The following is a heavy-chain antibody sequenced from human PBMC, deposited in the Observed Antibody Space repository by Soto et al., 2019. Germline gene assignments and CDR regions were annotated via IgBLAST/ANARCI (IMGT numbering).Heavy chain of an antibody. V-gene: IGHV1-69*02. CDR2: IIPILGIA. CDR3: ARSAWSVYYYYGMDV. CDR1: GGTFSSYT. J-gene: IGHJ6*02. Sequence: QVQLVQSGAEVKKPGSSVKVSCKASGGTFSSYTISWVRQAPGQGLEWMGRIIPILGIANYAQKFQGRVTITADKSTSTAYMELRSLRSEDTAVYYCARSAWSVYYYYGMDVWGQGTTVTVSS.